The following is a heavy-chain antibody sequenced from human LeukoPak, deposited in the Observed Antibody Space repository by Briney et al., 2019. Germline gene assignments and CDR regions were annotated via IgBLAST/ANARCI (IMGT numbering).Heavy chain of an antibody. J-gene: IGHJ4*02. Sequence: ASVKVSCKASGYTFTGYYMHWVRQAPGQGLEWMGWINPNSGGTNYAQKFQGRVIMTRDTSISTAYMELSRLTPDDTAVYYCVRYSLGATQFDYWGQGTLVTVSS. CDR3: VRYSLGATQFDY. D-gene: IGHD1-26*01. CDR1: GYTFTGYY. CDR2: INPNSGGT. V-gene: IGHV1-2*02.